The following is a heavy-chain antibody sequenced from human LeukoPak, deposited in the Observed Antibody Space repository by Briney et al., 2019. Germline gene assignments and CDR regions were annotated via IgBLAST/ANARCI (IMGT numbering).Heavy chain of an antibody. CDR3: GRKMAPSYYDFWSGYFSPPPTPLGAFDI. CDR2: IYHSGST. V-gene: IGHV4-4*02. D-gene: IGHD3-3*01. Sequence: SETLSLTCAVSGGSISSSNWWSWVRQPPGKGLEWIGEIYHSGSTNYNPSLKSRVTISVDKSKNQFSLKLSSVTAADTAVYYCGRKMAPSYYDFWSGYFSPPPTPLGAFDIWGQGTMVTVSS. J-gene: IGHJ3*02. CDR1: GGSISSSNW.